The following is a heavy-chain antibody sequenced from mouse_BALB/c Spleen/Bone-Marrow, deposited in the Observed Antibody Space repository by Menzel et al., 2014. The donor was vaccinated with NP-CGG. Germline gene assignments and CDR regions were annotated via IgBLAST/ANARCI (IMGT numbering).Heavy chain of an antibody. Sequence: VNLVESGAELVKPGASVKLSCKASGYTFTSYWMHWVKQRPGQGLEWIGEINPSNGRTNYNEKFKSKATLTVDKSSSTAYMQFSSLTSEDSAVYYCARNYRYYFDYWGQGTTLTVSS. J-gene: IGHJ2*01. CDR1: GYTFTSYW. V-gene: IGHV1S81*02. CDR2: INPSNGRT. CDR3: ARNYRYYFDY. D-gene: IGHD2-14*01.